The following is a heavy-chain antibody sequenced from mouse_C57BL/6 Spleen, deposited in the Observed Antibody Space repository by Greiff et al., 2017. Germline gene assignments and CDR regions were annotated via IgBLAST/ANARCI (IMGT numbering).Heavy chain of an antibody. CDR1: GYTFTDYY. V-gene: IGHV1-26*01. CDR3: ASSSFAY. CDR2: INPNNGGT. J-gene: IGHJ3*01. Sequence: VQLQQSGPELVKPGASVKISRKASGYTFTDYYMNWVKQSHGKSLEWIGDINPNNGGTSYNQKFKGKATLTVDKSSSTAYMELRSLTSEDSAVYYCASSSFAYWGQGTLVTVSA.